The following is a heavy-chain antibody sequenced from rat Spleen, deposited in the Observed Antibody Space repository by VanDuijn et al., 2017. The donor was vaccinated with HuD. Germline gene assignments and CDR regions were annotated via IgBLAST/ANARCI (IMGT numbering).Heavy chain of an antibody. CDR2: ISTGGGKN. CDR1: GFTFSNYG. Sequence: EVQLVESGGGLVQPGRSLKLSCAASGFTFSNYGMAWVRQTPTKGLEWVASISTGGGKNYYPDSVKGRFTISRDNAENTVYLQMNRLRTEDTATYYGARQLGDGGYLYVEYWGQGVMVTVSS. D-gene: IGHD1-11*01. V-gene: IGHV5S13*01. CDR3: ARQLGDGGYLYVEY. J-gene: IGHJ2*01.